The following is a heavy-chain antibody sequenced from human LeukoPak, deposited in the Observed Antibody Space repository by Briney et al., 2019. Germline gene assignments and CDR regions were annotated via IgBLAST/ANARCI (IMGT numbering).Heavy chain of an antibody. Sequence: PSETLSLTCAISGGSISSSNWWTWVRQPPGKGLEWVGEIYLCGNTNYNPSLESRVTISVDESKTQLSLRLESVTAADTAVYYCARGTITTVTDSWGPGTLVTVSS. CDR1: GGSISSSNW. D-gene: IGHD4-17*01. CDR2: IYLCGNT. V-gene: IGHV4-4*02. CDR3: ARGTITTVTDS. J-gene: IGHJ4*02.